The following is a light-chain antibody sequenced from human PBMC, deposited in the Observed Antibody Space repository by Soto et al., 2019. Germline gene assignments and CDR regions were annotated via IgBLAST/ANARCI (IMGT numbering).Light chain of an antibody. Sequence: HSALTQPASVSGSPGQSITISCTGTSSDVGGYNYVSWYQQHPGKAPKLLIYEVSNRPSGVSNRFSGSKSGITASLTISGLQAEDEADYFCSSYRSSITYVFGTGTKLTVL. CDR1: SSDVGGYNY. V-gene: IGLV2-14*01. CDR2: EVS. J-gene: IGLJ1*01. CDR3: SSYRSSITYV.